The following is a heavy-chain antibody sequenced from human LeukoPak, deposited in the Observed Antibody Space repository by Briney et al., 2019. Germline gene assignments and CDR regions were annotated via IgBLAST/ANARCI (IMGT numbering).Heavy chain of an antibody. V-gene: IGHV4-61*01. CDR2: IYYIGST. J-gene: IGHJ4*02. CDR3: ARAPQDGSNWSHYFDH. D-gene: IGHD6-13*01. Sequence: SETLSLTCTVSGGSVSSNTYYWSWIRQPPGKRLEWIGYIYYIGSTNYNPSLNNRVTISIDRSRNQFSLKLNSVTPADTAVYYCARAPQDGSNWSHYFDHWGRGALVTVSS. CDR1: GGSVSSNTYY.